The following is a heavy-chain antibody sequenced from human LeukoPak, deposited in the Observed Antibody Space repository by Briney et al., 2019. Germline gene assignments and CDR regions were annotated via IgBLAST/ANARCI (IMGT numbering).Heavy chain of an antibody. V-gene: IGHV4-34*01. CDR1: GGSFSGYY. J-gene: IGHJ4*02. CDR3: ARAGSSWCFDY. D-gene: IGHD6-13*01. Sequence: SETLSLTCAVYGGSFSGYYWSWIRQPPGKGLEWIGEINHSGSTNYNPSLKSRVTISVDTSKNQFSLKLSSVTAADTAVYYCARAGSSWCFDYWGQGTLVTVSS. CDR2: INHSGST.